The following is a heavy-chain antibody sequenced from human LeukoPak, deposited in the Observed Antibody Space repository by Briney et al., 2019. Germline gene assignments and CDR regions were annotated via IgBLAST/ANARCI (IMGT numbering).Heavy chain of an antibody. CDR2: IDWDDDK. Sequence: ESGPTLVNPTQTLTLTCTFSGFSLSTSGMCVSWIRQPPGKVLEWLARIDWDDDKYYSASLKTRLTISKDTSKNQVVLTMTNMDPVDTATYYCARFVATSHTFDYWGQGTLVTVSS. V-gene: IGHV2-70*11. J-gene: IGHJ4*02. D-gene: IGHD1-26*01. CDR1: GFSLSTSGMC. CDR3: ARFVATSHTFDY.